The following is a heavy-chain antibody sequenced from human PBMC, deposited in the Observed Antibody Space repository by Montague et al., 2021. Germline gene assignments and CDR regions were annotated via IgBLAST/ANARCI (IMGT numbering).Heavy chain of an antibody. V-gene: IGHV4-59*01. J-gene: IGHJ5*02. CDR1: GGSISTYH. CDR3: ARDCEHTYGRFFHP. D-gene: IGHD1/OR15-1a*01. Sequence: SETLSLTCTVSGGSISTYHWIWLRQPPGKGLEWIGETHYNGNTNXNYNPSLQSRVTISVDKSNNQFSLKLSSVTAADTAVYYCARDCEHTYGRFFHPWGRETLVTVSS. CDR2: THYNGNT.